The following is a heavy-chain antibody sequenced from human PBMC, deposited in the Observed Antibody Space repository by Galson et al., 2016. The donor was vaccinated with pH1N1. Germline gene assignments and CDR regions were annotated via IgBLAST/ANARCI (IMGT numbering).Heavy chain of an antibody. J-gene: IGHJ5*01. D-gene: IGHD2-15*01. V-gene: IGHV4-59*01. CDR1: GDSMSIYY. CDR2: VHESGST. Sequence: SETLSLTCSVFGDSMSIYYWTWIRQSPGKGLEWIGNVHESGSTNYSPSLKSRITISVDTSKNQFSLNLNSVTAADTAVYYCARGGRYSGGGYCYSHCFESWGQGTLVTVSA. CDR3: ARGGRYSGGGYCYSHCFES.